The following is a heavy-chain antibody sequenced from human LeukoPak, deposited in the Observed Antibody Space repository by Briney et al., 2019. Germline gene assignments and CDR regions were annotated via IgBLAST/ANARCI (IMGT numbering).Heavy chain of an antibody. Sequence: SETLSLTCTVSGGSISSHYWSWIRQPPGKGLEWIGYIYYSGSTNYNPSLKSRVTISVDTSKNQFSLKLSSVTAADTAVYYCARVGAPYGSSWYSYWYFDLWGRGTLVTVSS. D-gene: IGHD6-13*01. J-gene: IGHJ2*01. CDR2: IYYSGST. CDR1: GGSISSHY. CDR3: ARVGAPYGSSWYSYWYFDL. V-gene: IGHV4-59*11.